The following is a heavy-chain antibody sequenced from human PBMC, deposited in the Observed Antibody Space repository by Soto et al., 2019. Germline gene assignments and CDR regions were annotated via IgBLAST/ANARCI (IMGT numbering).Heavy chain of an antibody. CDR1: GFTFSSYG. J-gene: IGHJ4*02. CDR3: AKKSQYCSSTSCYYFDY. D-gene: IGHD2-2*01. CDR2: ISNDGSNK. Sequence: QVQLAESGGGVVQPGRSQRLSCAASGFTFSSYGMHWVRQAPGKGLEWVAVISNDGSNKYYADSVKGRFTISRDNSKNTLYLQMNSLRTEDTAVYYCAKKSQYCSSTSCYYFDYWGQGTLVTVSS. V-gene: IGHV3-30*18.